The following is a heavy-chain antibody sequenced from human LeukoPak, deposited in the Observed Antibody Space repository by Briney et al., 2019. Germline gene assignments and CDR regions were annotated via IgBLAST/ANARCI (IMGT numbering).Heavy chain of an antibody. J-gene: IGHJ6*03. CDR1: GFPFSRYW. D-gene: IGHD6-6*01. Sequence: VGYLRLSCAASGFPFSRYWMHWVRPAPGKGLVWVSRFNSDGSSTSYADSVKGRFTISRDNAKNTLYLQMNSLRAEDTAVYYCARGAFEYSSSDYYMDVWGKGTTVTVSS. V-gene: IGHV3-74*01. CDR2: FNSDGSST. CDR3: ARGAFEYSSSDYYMDV.